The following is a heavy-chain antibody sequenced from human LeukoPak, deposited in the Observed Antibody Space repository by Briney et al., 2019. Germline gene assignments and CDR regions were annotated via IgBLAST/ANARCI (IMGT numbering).Heavy chain of an antibody. D-gene: IGHD6-6*01. V-gene: IGHV3-74*01. Sequence: GGSLRLSCAASGFTFSSYWMHWVRHSPGKGLVWVSRISSVGSSTDYADSVKGRFTISRDNAKSTLYLQMNSLRVEDTAVYYCAREYSSSRYFDPWGQGTLVTVSS. CDR3: AREYSSSRYFDP. CDR2: ISSVGSST. J-gene: IGHJ4*02. CDR1: GFTFSSYW.